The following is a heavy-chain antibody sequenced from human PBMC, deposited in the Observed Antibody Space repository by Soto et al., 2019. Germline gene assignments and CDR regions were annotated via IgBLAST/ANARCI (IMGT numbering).Heavy chain of an antibody. CDR3: ARVGDSESTGYYYYFDY. Sequence: GGSLRLSCAASGFTLSNYAMTWVRQAPGRGLEWVSSITTSGSYIYYAASVKGRFTISRDNAQNSLFLQLNSLRAEDTAVYYCARVGDSESTGYYYYFDYWGQGTLVTVYS. D-gene: IGHD3-22*01. J-gene: IGHJ4*02. CDR1: GFTLSNYA. V-gene: IGHV3-21*01. CDR2: ITTSGSYI.